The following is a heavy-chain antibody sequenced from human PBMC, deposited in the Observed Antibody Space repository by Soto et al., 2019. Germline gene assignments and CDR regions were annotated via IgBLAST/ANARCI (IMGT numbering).Heavy chain of an antibody. D-gene: IGHD1-7*01. Sequence: PGGSLRLSCAASGFTFDDYTMHWVRQAPGKGLEWVSLISWDGGSTYYADSVKGRFTISRDNSKNSLYLQMNSLRTEDTALYYCAKDRTTHLFFDGHGGMDVWGQGTTVTVSS. CDR2: ISWDGGST. V-gene: IGHV3-43*01. CDR3: AKDRTTHLFFDGHGGMDV. J-gene: IGHJ6*02. CDR1: GFTFDDYT.